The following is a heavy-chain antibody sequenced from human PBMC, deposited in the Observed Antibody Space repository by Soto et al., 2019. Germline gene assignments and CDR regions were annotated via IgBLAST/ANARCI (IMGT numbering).Heavy chain of an antibody. J-gene: IGHJ6*02. D-gene: IGHD1-26*01. CDR2: IIPIFGTA. CDR3: ARDSVVVGAPTEPYYYYGMDV. CDR1: GGTFSSYA. Sequence: QVQLVQSGAEVKKPGSSVKVSCKASGGTFSSYAISWVRQAPGQGLEWMGGIIPIFGTANYAQKFQGRVTITADKSTSTAYMELSSLRSEDTAVYYCARDSVVVGAPTEPYYYYGMDVWGQGTTVTVSS. V-gene: IGHV1-69*06.